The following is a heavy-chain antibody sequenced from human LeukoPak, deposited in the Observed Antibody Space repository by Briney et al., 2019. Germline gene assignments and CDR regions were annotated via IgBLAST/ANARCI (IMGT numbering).Heavy chain of an antibody. CDR1: GGSISNYY. CDR3: ARRGYFDL. J-gene: IGHJ2*01. Sequence: PSETLSLTCTVSGGSISNYYWSWIRQPPGKGLEWIGYIYDSVTKYNPPLKSRVSISVDTSKNQFSLKLSSVTAADTAVYYCARRGYFDLWGRGTLVTVSS. V-gene: IGHV4-59*08. CDR2: IYDSVT. D-gene: IGHD6-25*01.